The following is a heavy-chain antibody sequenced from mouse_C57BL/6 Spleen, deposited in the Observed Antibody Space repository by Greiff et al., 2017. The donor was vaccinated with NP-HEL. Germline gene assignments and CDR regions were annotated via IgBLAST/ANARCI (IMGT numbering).Heavy chain of an antibody. CDR1: GFTFSSYA. J-gene: IGHJ1*03. Sequence: DVMLVESGGGLVKPGGSLKLSCAASGFTFSSYAMSWVRQTPEKRLEWVATISDGGSYTYYPDNVKGRFTISRDNAKNNLYLQMSHLKSEDTAMYYCASLLSRYFDVWGTGTTVTVSS. D-gene: IGHD2-1*01. V-gene: IGHV5-4*03. CDR3: ASLLSRYFDV. CDR2: ISDGGSYT.